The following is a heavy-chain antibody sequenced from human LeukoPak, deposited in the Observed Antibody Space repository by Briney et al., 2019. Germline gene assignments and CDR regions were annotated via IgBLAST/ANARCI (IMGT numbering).Heavy chain of an antibody. V-gene: IGHV1-18*01. J-gene: IGHJ5*02. Sequence: ASVKVSCKASGYTFTSYGISWVRQAPGQGLEWMGWISAYNGNTNYAQKLQGRVTMTTDTSTSTAYMELRSLRSDDTAVYYCARSYTHYDFWSGYTYQNYFDPWGQGTLVTVSS. CDR3: ARSYTHYDFWSGYTYQNYFDP. CDR2: ISAYNGNT. D-gene: IGHD3-3*01. CDR1: GYTFTSYG.